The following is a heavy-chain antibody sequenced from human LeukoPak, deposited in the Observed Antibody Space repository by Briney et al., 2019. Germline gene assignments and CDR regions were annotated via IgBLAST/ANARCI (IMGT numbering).Heavy chain of an antibody. CDR2: INPNSGGT. CDR1: GGTFSSYA. J-gene: IGHJ4*02. CDR3: ARETYYYGSGSYYNDLDY. V-gene: IGHV1-18*01. Sequence: ASVKVSCKASGGTFSSYAISWVRQAPGQGLEWMGWINPNSGGTNYAQKLQGRVTMTTDTSTSTAYMELRSLRSDDAAVYYCARETYYYGSGSYYNDLDYWGQGTLVTVSS. D-gene: IGHD3-10*01.